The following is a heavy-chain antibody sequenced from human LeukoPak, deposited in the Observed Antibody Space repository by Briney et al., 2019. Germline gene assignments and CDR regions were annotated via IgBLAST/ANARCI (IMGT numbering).Heavy chain of an antibody. J-gene: IGHJ4*02. CDR1: GFTFSSYG. CDR2: IWEDGSNI. V-gene: IGHV3-33*01. Sequence: PGGSLRLPCAASGFTFSSYGMHWVRQAPGRGLEWVAVIWEDGSNINYADSVKGRFTISRDNSKNTLYLQMNSLRAEDTAVYYCARGWISDSFDYWGQGTLVTVSS. D-gene: IGHD5-12*01. CDR3: ARGWISDSFDY.